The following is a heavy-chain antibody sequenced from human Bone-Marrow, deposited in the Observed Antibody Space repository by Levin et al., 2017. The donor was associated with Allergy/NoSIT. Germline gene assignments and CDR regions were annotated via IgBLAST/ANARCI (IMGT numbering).Heavy chain of an antibody. CDR3: VEFATRAVTTPDY. Sequence: PGGSLRLSCAASGFTFSNHAMHWVRQAPGKGLEWVAVISHDGNSKYYADSVKGRFTNSRDNSKNMLYLQMNSLRTEDTAVYYCVEFATRAVTTPDYWGQGTLVTVSS. V-gene: IGHV3-30-3*01. CDR2: ISHDGNSK. D-gene: IGHD4-17*01. CDR1: GFTFSNHA. J-gene: IGHJ4*02.